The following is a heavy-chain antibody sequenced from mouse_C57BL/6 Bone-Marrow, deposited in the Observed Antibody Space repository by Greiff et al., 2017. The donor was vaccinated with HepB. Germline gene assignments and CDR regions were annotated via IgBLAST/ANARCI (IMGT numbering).Heavy chain of an antibody. CDR3: ARFFSTVVAHDY. V-gene: IGHV1-64*01. CDR1: GYTFTSYW. Sequence: VQLQQPGAELVKPGASVKLSCKASGYTFTSYWMHWVKQRPGQGLEWIGMIHPNSGSTNYNEKFKSKATLTVDKSSSTAYMQLSSLTSEDSAVYYCARFFSTVVAHDYWGQGTTLTVSS. CDR2: IHPNSGST. J-gene: IGHJ2*01. D-gene: IGHD1-1*01.